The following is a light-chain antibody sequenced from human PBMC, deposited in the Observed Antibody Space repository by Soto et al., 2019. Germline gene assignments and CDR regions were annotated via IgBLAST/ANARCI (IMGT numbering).Light chain of an antibody. CDR1: QSVSNN. J-gene: IGKJ5*01. CDR2: YAS. CDR3: QQYNDWPPIT. V-gene: IGKV3-15*01. Sequence: EIMMTQSPVTLSVSPGERATLSCRASQSVSNNLAWYQQKHGQAPRLLIYYASTRATGIPASFSGSGSGTEFTLTISSLQSEDFALYYCQQYNDWPPITFGQGTRLEIK.